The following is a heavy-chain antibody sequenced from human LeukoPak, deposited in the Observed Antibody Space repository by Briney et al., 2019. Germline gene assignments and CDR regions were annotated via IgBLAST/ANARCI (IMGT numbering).Heavy chain of an antibody. D-gene: IGHD2-2*01. V-gene: IGHV3-23*01. CDR1: GFTFSSYA. CDR3: AKDPNVVPAAGQGSY. J-gene: IGHJ4*02. Sequence: GGSLRLSCAASGFTFSSYAMSWVRQAPGKGLEWVSAISGSGGSTYYADSVKGRFTISRDNSKNTLYLQMNSLRAEDTAVYYCAKDPNVVPAAGQGSYWGQGTLVTVSS. CDR2: ISGSGGST.